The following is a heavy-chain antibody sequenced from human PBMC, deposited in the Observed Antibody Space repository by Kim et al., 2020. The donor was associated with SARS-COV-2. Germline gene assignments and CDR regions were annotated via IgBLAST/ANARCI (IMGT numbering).Heavy chain of an antibody. Sequence: GGSLRLSCAASGFTFSSYSMNWVRQAPGKGLEWVSSVSSSSAYIYYADSVKGRFTISRDNAKNSLYLQMNSLRAEDAAVYYCARDGLSYCHNGACYTEYYFAYWGQGTLVTVSS. J-gene: IGHJ4*02. CDR3: ARDGLSYCHNGACYTEYYFAY. V-gene: IGHV3-21*01. CDR1: GFTFSSYS. CDR2: VSSSSAYI. D-gene: IGHD2-8*01.